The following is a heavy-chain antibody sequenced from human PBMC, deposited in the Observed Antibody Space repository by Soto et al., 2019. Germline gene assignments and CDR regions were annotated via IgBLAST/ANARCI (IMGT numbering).Heavy chain of an antibody. V-gene: IGHV1-69*10. CDR2: IIPILGIA. J-gene: IGHJ6*02. CDR1: GGTFSSYA. Sequence: ASVKVSCKASGGTFSSYAISWVRQAPGQGLEWMGGIIPILGIANYAQKFPGRVTITADKSTSTAYMELSSLRSEDTAVYYCARGRGDYYYGMDVWGQGTTVTVSS. CDR3: ARGRGDYYYGMDV.